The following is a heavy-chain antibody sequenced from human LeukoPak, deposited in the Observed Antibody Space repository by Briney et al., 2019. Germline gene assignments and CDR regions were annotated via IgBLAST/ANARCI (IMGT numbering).Heavy chain of an antibody. CDR3: ARLGDHFHWKLDF. D-gene: IGHD1-1*01. J-gene: IGHJ2*01. CDR1: GFTLSTYY. Sequence: PGESLRLSCAASGFTLSTYYMNWVRQAPGKGLEWVSIIYSGGTTYYADSVKGRFTISRDTSKNTLSLQMNSLRVEDTAVYLCARLGDHFHWKLDFWGRGTLVTVSS. V-gene: IGHV3-53*01. CDR2: IYSGGTT.